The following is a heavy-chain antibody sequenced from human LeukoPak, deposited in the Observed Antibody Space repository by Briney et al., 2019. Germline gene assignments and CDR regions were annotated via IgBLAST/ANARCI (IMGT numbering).Heavy chain of an antibody. CDR3: ARDCSGGSCYFAFDY. CDR1: TFTFSSYG. J-gene: IGHJ4*02. V-gene: IGHV3-21*01. CDR2: IIGTGSGGNK. Sequence: PGGSLRLSCAPSTFTFSSYGLNWVRPPPGKGLEWGSFIIGTGSGGNKYYADSVKGRFTISRDNAKNSLYLQMNSLRAEDTAVYYCARDCSGGSCYFAFDYWGQGTLVTVSS. D-gene: IGHD2-15*01.